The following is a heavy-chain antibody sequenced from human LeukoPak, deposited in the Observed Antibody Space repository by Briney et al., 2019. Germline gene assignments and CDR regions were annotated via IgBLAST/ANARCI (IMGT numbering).Heavy chain of an antibody. J-gene: IGHJ4*02. CDR1: GVSISSYY. CDR3: ARGMYYYGSSGPLEY. CDR2: IYYSGST. V-gene: IGHV4-59*01. D-gene: IGHD3-22*01. Sequence: KASETLSLTCTVSGVSISSYYWSWIRQPPGKGLEWIGYIYYSGSTNYNPSLKSRLTISADTSKNQFSLKLSSVTAADTAVYFCARGMYYYGSSGPLEYWGQGTLVTVSS.